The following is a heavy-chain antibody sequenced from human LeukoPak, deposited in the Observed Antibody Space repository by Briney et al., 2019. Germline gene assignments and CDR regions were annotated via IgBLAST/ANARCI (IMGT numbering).Heavy chain of an antibody. J-gene: IGHJ6*03. V-gene: IGHV3-11*01. Sequence: GGSPRLSCAASGFTFSDYYMSWIRQAPGKGLEWVSYISSSGSTMYYADSVKGRFTISRDNAKNSLYLQMNSLRAEDAAVYYCASPHYYYYYMDVWGKGTTVTVSS. CDR1: GFTFSDYY. CDR2: ISSSGSTM. CDR3: ASPHYYYYYMDV.